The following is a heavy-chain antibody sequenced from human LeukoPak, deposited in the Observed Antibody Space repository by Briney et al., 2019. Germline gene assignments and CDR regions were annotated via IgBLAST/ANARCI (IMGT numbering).Heavy chain of an antibody. V-gene: IGHV4-39*07. Sequence: SETLSLTCTVSGGSISSSSYYWGWIRQPPGKGLEWIGSIYYSGSTYYNPSLKSRVTISVDTSKNQFSLKLSSVTAADTAVYYCARGTYFDYWGQGTLVTVSS. CDR1: GGSISSSSYY. CDR2: IYYSGST. CDR3: ARGTYFDY. J-gene: IGHJ4*02.